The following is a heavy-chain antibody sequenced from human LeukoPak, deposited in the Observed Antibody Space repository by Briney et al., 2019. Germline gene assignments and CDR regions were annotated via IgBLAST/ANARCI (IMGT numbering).Heavy chain of an antibody. CDR2: VSGRADYT. CDR3: AKDGPIVLQPPPIRAPPNWFDS. D-gene: IGHD2-8*01. CDR1: GFTFSSYG. V-gene: IGHV3-23*01. J-gene: IGHJ5*01. Sequence: GRSLRLSCAASGFTFSSYGMHWVRQAPGKGLEWVSSVSGRADYTSYADSVKGRFSISRDNSKNTVYLQMNSLRAEDTAVYYCAKDGPIVLQPPPIRAPPNWFDSWGQGTLVTVSS.